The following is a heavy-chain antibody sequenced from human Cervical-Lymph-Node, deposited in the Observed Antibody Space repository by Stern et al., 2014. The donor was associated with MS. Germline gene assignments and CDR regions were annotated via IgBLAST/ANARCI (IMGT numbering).Heavy chain of an antibody. Sequence: QVQLVQSGAEVKKPGASVKVSCKASGYTFTNYYMHWVRQAPGQGLEWMGWINPNSGATNYVEKFQGWVSRTRDTSISTAYMEVSRLKSDDTAVYFCARGAFKSGTYYGDHWGQGTLVTVSS. J-gene: IGHJ4*02. CDR1: GYTFTNYY. D-gene: IGHD1-26*01. V-gene: IGHV1-2*04. CDR2: INPNSGAT. CDR3: ARGAFKSGTYYGDH.